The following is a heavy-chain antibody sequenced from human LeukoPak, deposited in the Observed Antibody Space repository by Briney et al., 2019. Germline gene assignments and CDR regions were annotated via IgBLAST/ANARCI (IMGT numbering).Heavy chain of an antibody. CDR3: AKGGLRYFDWLGHFDY. D-gene: IGHD3-9*01. J-gene: IGHJ4*02. CDR2: ISGSGGST. V-gene: IGHV3-23*01. CDR1: GFTFSSYA. Sequence: PGGSLRLSCAASGFTFSSYAMSWVRQAPGKGLEWVSAISGSGGSTYYADSVKGRFTISRDNSKNTLYLQMNSLRAEDTAVYYCAKGGLRYFDWLGHFDYWGQGTLVTVSS.